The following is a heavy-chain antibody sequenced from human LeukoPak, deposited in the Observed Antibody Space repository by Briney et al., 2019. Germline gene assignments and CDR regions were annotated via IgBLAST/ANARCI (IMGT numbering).Heavy chain of an antibody. D-gene: IGHD1-1*01. Sequence: ASVKVSCKASGYTFSGTGWYLYWLRQAPGQGLEWMGWINPDSGFTNYAQKFQGRVTMTRDTSISTAYVEVRSLRSDDTAVYYCAPTPEAYTSNWNVWGQGTLVTVSS. CDR1: GYTFSGTGWY. CDR2: INPDSGFT. CDR3: APTPEAYTSNWNV. J-gene: IGHJ4*02. V-gene: IGHV1-2*02.